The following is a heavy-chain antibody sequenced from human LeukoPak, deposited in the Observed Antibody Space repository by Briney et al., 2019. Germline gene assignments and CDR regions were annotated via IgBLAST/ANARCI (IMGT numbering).Heavy chain of an antibody. Sequence: PGGSLRLSCAASGFTFSSYAMSWVRQAPGKGLEWVSAISGSGGSTYYADSVKGRFTISRDNSKNTLYLQMNSLRAEDTAVYYCARGEYSSSLFDYWGQGTLVTVSS. D-gene: IGHD6-6*01. CDR2: ISGSGGST. V-gene: IGHV3-23*01. CDR1: GFTFSSYA. CDR3: ARGEYSSSLFDY. J-gene: IGHJ4*02.